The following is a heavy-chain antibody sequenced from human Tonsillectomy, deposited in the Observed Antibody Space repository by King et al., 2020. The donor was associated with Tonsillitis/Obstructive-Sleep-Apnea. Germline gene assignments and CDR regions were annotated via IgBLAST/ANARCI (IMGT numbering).Heavy chain of an antibody. J-gene: IGHJ4*02. CDR3: ARGTYYDFWSGYLYYFDY. CDR2: IYYSGST. D-gene: IGHD3-3*01. CDR1: GGSISSYY. V-gene: IGHV4-59*01. Sequence: VQLQESGPGLVKPSETLSLTCTVSGGSISSYYWSWIRQPPGKGLEWIGYIYYSGSTNYNPSLKSRVTISVDTSKNQFSLKLGSVTAADTAVYYCARGTYYDFWSGYLYYFDYWGQGTLVTVSS.